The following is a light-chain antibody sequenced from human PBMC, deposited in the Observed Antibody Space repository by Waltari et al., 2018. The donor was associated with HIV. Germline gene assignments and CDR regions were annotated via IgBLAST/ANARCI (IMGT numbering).Light chain of an antibody. J-gene: IGLJ3*02. V-gene: IGLV2-23*02. CDR3: CSYAGSTTNWV. CDR1: TSDVGTYDL. CDR2: EVD. Sequence: QSALTQPASVSGSPGQSITISCTGTTSDVGTYDLVSWYHHHPGKAPKLVIYEVDKRPAGVSNRFSGSKSGNTASLTISGLQAEDGADYYCCSYAGSTTNWVFGGGTKLTVL.